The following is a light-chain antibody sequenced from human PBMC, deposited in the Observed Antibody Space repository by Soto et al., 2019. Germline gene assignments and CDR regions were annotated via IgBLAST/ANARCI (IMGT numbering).Light chain of an antibody. CDR3: QKFNDYPIT. CDR1: QGIRSY. CDR2: AAS. Sequence: DIQITQSPSSLSASAWDRVTITCRASQGIRSYLAWYQQKPGKAPKLLIYAASTLQSGVPSRFSGSGSGTEFTLTIRSLQPEEFATYYCQKFNDYPITFGQGTRLEIK. V-gene: IGKV1-9*01. J-gene: IGKJ5*01.